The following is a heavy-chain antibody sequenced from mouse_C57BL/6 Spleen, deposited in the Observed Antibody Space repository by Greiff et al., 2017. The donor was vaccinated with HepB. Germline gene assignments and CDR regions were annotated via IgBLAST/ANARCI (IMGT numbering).Heavy chain of an antibody. CDR2: IYPGDGDT. D-gene: IGHD1-2*01. CDR1: GYAFSSYW. CDR3: ARAAALLRYFDV. J-gene: IGHJ1*03. V-gene: IGHV1-80*01. Sequence: SGAELVKPGASVKISCKASGYAFSSYWMNWVKQRPGKGLEWIGQIYPGDGDTNYNGKFKGKATLTADKSSSTAYMQLSILTSEDSAVYFFARAAALLRYFDVWGTGTTVTVSS.